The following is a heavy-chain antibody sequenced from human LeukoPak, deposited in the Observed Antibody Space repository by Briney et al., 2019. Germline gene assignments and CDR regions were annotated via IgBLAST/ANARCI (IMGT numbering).Heavy chain of an antibody. CDR2: IIPIFGTA. J-gene: IGHJ3*02. Sequence: ASVKVSCKASGGTFSSYAISWVRQAPGQGLEWMGRIIPIFGTANYAQKFQGRVTITTDESTSTAYKELSSLRSEDTAVYYCARDDEAQNAFDIWGQGTMVTVSS. V-gene: IGHV1-69*05. CDR1: GGTFSSYA. CDR3: ARDDEAQNAFDI.